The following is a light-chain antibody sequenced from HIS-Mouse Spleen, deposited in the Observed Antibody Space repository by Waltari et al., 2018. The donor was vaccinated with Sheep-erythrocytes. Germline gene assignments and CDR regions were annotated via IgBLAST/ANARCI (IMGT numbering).Light chain of an antibody. V-gene: IGKV2-28*01. CDR2: LGS. CDR3: MQDLQTLYT. J-gene: IGKJ2*01. Sequence: DIVMPQSPLSLPVTPGEPASLPFRSSQRLLHSNGYYYLVWYLQKQRQSPQLLIYLGSNRGSGVPDRFSGSGSGTDATLKSSRVEAEDAGVYYCMQDLQTLYTPGQGTKLEIK. CDR1: QRLLHSNGYYY.